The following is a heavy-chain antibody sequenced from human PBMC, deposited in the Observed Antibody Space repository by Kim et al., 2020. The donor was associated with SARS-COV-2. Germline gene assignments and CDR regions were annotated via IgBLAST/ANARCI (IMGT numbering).Heavy chain of an antibody. J-gene: IGHJ4*02. Sequence: ASVKVSCKASGYSFIAFYMHWMRRAPGQGLEWVGRINPNSGDTNYAQKFQGRVTMTRDTSIRTAYMELSSLRSDDTAIYYCARAPRDSSPGNYWGQGTL. CDR3: ARAPRDSSPGNY. V-gene: IGHV1-2*06. CDR2: INPNSGDT. CDR1: GYSFIAFY. D-gene: IGHD6-13*01.